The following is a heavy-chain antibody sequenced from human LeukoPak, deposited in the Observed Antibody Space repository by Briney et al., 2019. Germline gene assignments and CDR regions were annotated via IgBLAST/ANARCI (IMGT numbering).Heavy chain of an antibody. V-gene: IGHV3-7*01. CDR1: GFTFSNYW. CDR3: ARDSKSHYYMDV. J-gene: IGHJ6*03. Sequence: PGGSLRLSCAASGFTFSNYWMTWVRQAPGRGLEWVASIKQDGSEKFYVDSVKGRFTISRDNDENSLYLQMNSLRVEDTAVYFCARDSKSHYYMDVWGEGTTVTVSS. CDR2: IKQDGSEK.